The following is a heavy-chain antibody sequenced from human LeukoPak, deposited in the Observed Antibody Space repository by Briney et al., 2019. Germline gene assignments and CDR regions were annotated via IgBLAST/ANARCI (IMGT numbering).Heavy chain of an antibody. D-gene: IGHD5-18*01. CDR2: IIPIFGIA. J-gene: IGHJ4*02. CDR1: GGTFSSYA. V-gene: IGHV1-69*04. Sequence: SVNVSCKASGGTFSSYAISWVRQAPGQGLEWMGRIIPIFGIANYAQKFQGRVTITADKSTSTAYMELSSLRSEDTAVYYCARGQSGGYSYGSGYFDYWGQGTLVTVSS. CDR3: ARGQSGGYSYGSGYFDY.